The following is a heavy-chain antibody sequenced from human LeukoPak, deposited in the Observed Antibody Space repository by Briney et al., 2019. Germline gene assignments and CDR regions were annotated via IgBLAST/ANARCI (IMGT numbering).Heavy chain of an antibody. J-gene: IGHJ4*02. CDR1: GYSISSGYY. V-gene: IGHV4-38-2*02. D-gene: IGHD3-22*01. CDR2: IYYSGST. CDR3: ARGIGRSYYYDSSGHYYFDY. Sequence: SETLSLTCTVSGYSISSGYYWGWIRQPPGEGLEWIGSIYYSGSTYYNPSLKSRVTITVDTSKNQFYLKLSSVTAADTAVYYCARGIGRSYYYDSSGHYYFDYWGQGTLVTVSS.